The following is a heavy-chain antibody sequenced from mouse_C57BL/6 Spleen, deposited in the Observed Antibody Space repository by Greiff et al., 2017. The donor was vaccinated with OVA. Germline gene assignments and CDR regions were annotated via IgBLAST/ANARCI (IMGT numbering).Heavy chain of an antibody. Sequence: DAGGGLVQPKGSLKLSCAASGFSFNTYAMNWVRQAPGKGLEWVARIRSKSNNYATYYADSVKDRFTISRDDSESMLYLQMNNLKTEDTAMYYCVRHDYDIAYWGQGTLVTVSA. D-gene: IGHD2-4*01. CDR1: GFSFNTYA. CDR3: VRHDYDIAY. V-gene: IGHV10-1*01. J-gene: IGHJ3*01. CDR2: IRSKSNNYAT.